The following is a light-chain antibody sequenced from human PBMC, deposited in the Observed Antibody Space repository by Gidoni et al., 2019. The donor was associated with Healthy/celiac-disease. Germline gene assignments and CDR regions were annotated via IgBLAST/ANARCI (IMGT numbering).Light chain of an antibody. V-gene: IGKV1-5*03. Sequence: DIQMTQSPSTLSASVGDRVTITCRASQSISSWLAWYQQKPGKAPKLLIYKASSLEGGVPSRFSGSGSGTEFTLTISSLQPDDFATYYCQQYNSYSRTFXQXTKVEIK. J-gene: IGKJ1*01. CDR3: QQYNSYSRT. CDR2: KAS. CDR1: QSISSW.